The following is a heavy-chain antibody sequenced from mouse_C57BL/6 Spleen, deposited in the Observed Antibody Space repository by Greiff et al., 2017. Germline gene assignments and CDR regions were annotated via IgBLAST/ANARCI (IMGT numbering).Heavy chain of an antibody. CDR2: IDPSDSYT. Sequence: QVQLQQPGAELVMPGASVKLSCKASGYTFTSYWMHWVKQRPGQGLEWIGEIDPSDSYTNYNQKFKGKSTLTVDKSSSTAYMQLSSLTSEDSAVYYCARKFITTVAFDYWGQGTTLTVSS. D-gene: IGHD1-1*01. V-gene: IGHV1-69*01. CDR1: GYTFTSYW. CDR3: ARKFITTVAFDY. J-gene: IGHJ2*01.